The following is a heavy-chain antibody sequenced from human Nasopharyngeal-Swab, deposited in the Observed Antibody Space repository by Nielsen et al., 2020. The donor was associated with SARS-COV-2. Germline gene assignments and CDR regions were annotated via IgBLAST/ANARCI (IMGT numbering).Heavy chain of an antibody. Sequence: GESLKISCAASGFTFSSYAMSWVRQAPGKGLEWVSAISGSGGSTYYADSVKGRFTISRDNSKNTLYLQMNSLRAEDTAVYYCAKCNMIVVVITVFDYWGQGTLVTVSS. CDR2: ISGSGGST. J-gene: IGHJ4*02. D-gene: IGHD3-22*01. V-gene: IGHV3-23*01. CDR1: GFTFSSYA. CDR3: AKCNMIVVVITVFDY.